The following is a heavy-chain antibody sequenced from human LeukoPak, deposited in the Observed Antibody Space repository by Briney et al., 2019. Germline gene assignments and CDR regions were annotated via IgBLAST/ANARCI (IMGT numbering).Heavy chain of an antibody. CDR1: GFSFSAYW. J-gene: IGHJ4*02. D-gene: IGHD2-15*01. CDR2: INPAGTET. V-gene: IGHV3-7*01. Sequence: GGSLRLSCAASGFSFSAYWMRWVRQAPGTGLEWVANINPAGTETYYVDPVKGRFTVSRDNAKNLLYLQMNSLRAEDTAVYHCARFGYVAAVDVWGQGTLVTVSS. CDR3: ARFGYVAAVDV.